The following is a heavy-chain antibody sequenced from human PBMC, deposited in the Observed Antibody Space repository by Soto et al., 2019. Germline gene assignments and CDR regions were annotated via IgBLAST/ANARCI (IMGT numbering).Heavy chain of an antibody. D-gene: IGHD3-10*01. V-gene: IGHV1-18*01. J-gene: IGHJ4*02. CDR2: ISAYNGNT. Sequence: ASVKVSCKASGYTFTSYGISWVRQAPGQGLEWMGWISAYNGNTNYAQKLQGRVTMTTDTSTSTAYMELRSLRSDDTAVYYCAREITMVRGVIVKYFDYWGQGTLVTVSS. CDR3: AREITMVRGVIVKYFDY. CDR1: GYTFTSYG.